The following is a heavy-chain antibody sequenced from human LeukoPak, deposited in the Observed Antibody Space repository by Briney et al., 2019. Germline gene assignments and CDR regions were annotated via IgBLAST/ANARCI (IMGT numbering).Heavy chain of an antibody. V-gene: IGHV3-21*01. J-gene: IGHJ3*02. CDR2: ISSSSSHI. CDR1: GFTFSSYS. D-gene: IGHD1-26*01. CDR3: ARDRSSGTLDNAFDI. Sequence: GGSLRLSCAASGFTFSSYSMNWVRQAPGKGLEWVSSISSSSSHIYYADSVRGRFTISRDNAKNSLYLQMNSLRAEDTAVYYCARDRSSGTLDNAFDIWGQGTMVTVSS.